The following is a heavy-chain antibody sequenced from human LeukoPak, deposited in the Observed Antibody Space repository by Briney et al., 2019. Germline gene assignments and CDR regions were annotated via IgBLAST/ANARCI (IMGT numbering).Heavy chain of an antibody. Sequence: SETLSLTCTVSGGSISSYYWSWIRQPPGKGLEWIGYICTSGSTNYNPSLKSRVTISLDTSKNQFSLKLSSVTAADTAVYYCARLNYYYYMDVWGKGTTVTVSS. CDR3: ARLNYYYYMDV. J-gene: IGHJ6*03. CDR1: GGSISSYY. CDR2: ICTSGST. V-gene: IGHV4-4*09.